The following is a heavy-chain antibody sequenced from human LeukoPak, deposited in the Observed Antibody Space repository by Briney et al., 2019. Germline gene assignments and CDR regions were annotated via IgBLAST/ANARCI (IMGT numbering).Heavy chain of an antibody. CDR1: GGSFGDYY. V-gene: IGHV4-34*01. CDR3: ARATVVVVVNWFDP. Sequence: PSETLSLTCAVYGGSFGDYYWSWIRQPPGKGLEWIGEINHSGSTNYNPSLKSRVTISVDTSKNQFSLRLSSVTAPDTAVYYCARATVVVVVNWFDPWGQGILVTVSS. CDR2: INHSGST. D-gene: IGHD2-15*01. J-gene: IGHJ5*02.